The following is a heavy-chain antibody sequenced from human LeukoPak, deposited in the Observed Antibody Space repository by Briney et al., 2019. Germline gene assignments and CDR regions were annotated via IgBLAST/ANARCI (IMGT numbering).Heavy chain of an antibody. Sequence: HPGGSLRLSCAASGFTFSSYAMSWVRQTPGKGLEWVSGISGSGGSTYYADSVKGRFTISRDNSKNTLYLQMNSLRAEDTAIYYCATSPYGYRDNWGQGTLVTVSS. D-gene: IGHD5-18*01. CDR1: GFTFSSYA. J-gene: IGHJ4*02. CDR2: ISGSGGST. V-gene: IGHV3-23*01. CDR3: ATSPYGYRDN.